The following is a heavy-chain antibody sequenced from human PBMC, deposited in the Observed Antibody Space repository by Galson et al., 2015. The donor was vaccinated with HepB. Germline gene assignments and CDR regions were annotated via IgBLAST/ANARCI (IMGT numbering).Heavy chain of an antibody. CDR1: GFTVSSNY. V-gene: IGHV3-53*01. D-gene: IGHD2-15*01. J-gene: IGHJ4*02. CDR3: ARVIIVVDLEYFDY. Sequence: SLRLSCAASGFTVSSNYMSWVRQAPGKGLEWVSVIYSGGSTYYADSVKGRFTISRDNSKNTLYLQMNSLRAEDTAVYYCARVIIVVDLEYFDYWGQGTLVTVSS. CDR2: IYSGGST.